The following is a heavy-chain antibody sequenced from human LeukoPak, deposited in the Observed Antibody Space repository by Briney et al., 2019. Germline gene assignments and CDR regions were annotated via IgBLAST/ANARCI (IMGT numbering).Heavy chain of an antibody. J-gene: IGHJ4*02. CDR2: IYYSGST. CDR1: GDSISSGGYY. Sequence: SQTLSLTCTVSGDSISSGGYYWSWIRQPPGKGLEWIGYIYYSGSTYYNPSLKSRVTISIDASKNQFSLKVTSVTAADTAVYYCAGVAGYSSPFAYWGQGTLVTVSS. CDR3: AGVAGYSSPFAY. D-gene: IGHD6-13*01. V-gene: IGHV4-31*03.